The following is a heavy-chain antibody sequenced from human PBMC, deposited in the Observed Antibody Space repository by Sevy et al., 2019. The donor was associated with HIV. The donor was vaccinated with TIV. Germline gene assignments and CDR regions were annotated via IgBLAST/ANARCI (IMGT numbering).Heavy chain of an antibody. J-gene: IGHJ4*02. CDR2: IIPILGIA. Sequence: ASVKVSCKASGGTFSSYAISWVRQAPGQGLEWMGGIIPILGIANYAQKFQGRVTITADKSTSTAYMELSSLRSEDTAVYYCARVGGYCSSTSCRHYYFDYWGQGTLVTVSS. CDR3: ARVGGYCSSTSCRHYYFDY. CDR1: GGTFSSYA. V-gene: IGHV1-69*10. D-gene: IGHD2-2*01.